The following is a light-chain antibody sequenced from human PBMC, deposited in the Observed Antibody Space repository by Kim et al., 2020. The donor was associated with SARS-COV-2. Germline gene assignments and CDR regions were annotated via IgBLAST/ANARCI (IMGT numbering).Light chain of an antibody. CDR3: SAWDSSLNVWV. J-gene: IGLJ3*02. CDR1: NNNVGNQG. V-gene: IGLV10-54*04. CDR2: RNN. Sequence: QAGLTQPPSVSKGLGQTATLTCTGNNNNVGNQGAAWLQQHQGHLPKLLSYRNNNRPSGISERFSASRSGDTASLTITGLQPEDETDYYCSAWDSSLNVWVFGGGTQLTVL.